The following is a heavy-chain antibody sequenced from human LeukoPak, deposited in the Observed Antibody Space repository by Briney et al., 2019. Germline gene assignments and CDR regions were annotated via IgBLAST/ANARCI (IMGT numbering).Heavy chain of an antibody. D-gene: IGHD2-8*01. CDR1: GFTFGNYA. Sequence: GGSLRLSCEASGFTFGNYAMNWVRQAPGKGLVWISRINSDGSSTSYADSVKGRFTISRDNAKNTLYLQMNSLRAEDTAVYYCAGTYCTNGVCAYYYYGMDVWGQGTTVTVSS. CDR2: INSDGSST. V-gene: IGHV3-74*01. J-gene: IGHJ6*02. CDR3: AGTYCTNGVCAYYYYGMDV.